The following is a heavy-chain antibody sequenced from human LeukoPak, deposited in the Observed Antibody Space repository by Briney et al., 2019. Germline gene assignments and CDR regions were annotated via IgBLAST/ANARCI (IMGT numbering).Heavy chain of an antibody. J-gene: IGHJ6*02. Sequence: PAETLSLTCTVSGGSISSGGYYWSWIRQHPGKGLEWIGYVDYSGSNYYNPSLKSRVTISVDTSKNQFSLKLSSVTAADTAVYYCARDMEGMDVWGQGTTVTVSS. CDR1: GGSISSGGYY. V-gene: IGHV4-31*03. CDR3: ARDMEGMDV. CDR2: VDYSGSN. D-gene: IGHD1-1*01.